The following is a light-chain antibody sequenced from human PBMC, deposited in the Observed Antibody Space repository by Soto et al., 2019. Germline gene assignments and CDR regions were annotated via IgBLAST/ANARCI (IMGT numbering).Light chain of an antibody. J-gene: IGKJ2*01. CDR1: QSVSSD. CDR3: QQYNKWPRT. CDR2: GAS. V-gene: IGKV3-15*01. Sequence: EIVLTQSPGTLSLSPGXRATLSCRASQSVSSDVAWYQQKPGQAPRLLIYGASTTATGIPARFSGSGSGTEFTLTISSLQSEDFAVYNCQQYNKWPRTFGQGTKVDIK.